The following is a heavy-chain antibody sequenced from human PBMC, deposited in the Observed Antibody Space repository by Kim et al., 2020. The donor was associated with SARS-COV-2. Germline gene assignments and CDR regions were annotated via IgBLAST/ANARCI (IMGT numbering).Heavy chain of an antibody. D-gene: IGHD1-26*01. CDR1: GGTFNNYI. V-gene: IGHV1-69*06. CDR3: ARVRSSGTPYYFYYMDV. CDR2: VNPIFGST. Sequence: SVKVSCKASGGTFNNYIISWVRQAPGQGLEWMGGVNPIFGSTNNAQKFQGRVTITADKATSTVFMELSSLRSEDTAVYYCARVRSSGTPYYFYYMDVWGKGTTVTVSS. J-gene: IGHJ6*03.